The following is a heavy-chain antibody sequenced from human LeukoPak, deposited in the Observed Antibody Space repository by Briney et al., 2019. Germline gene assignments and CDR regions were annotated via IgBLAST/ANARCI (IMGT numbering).Heavy chain of an antibody. D-gene: IGHD3-22*01. CDR1: GFTFSSYA. J-gene: IGHJ4*02. V-gene: IGHV3-23*01. CDR2: ISGSGGST. CDR3: AKDRGYYDSGGTTFDY. Sequence: GGSLRLSCAASGFTFSSYAMSWVRQAPGKGLEWVSGISGSGGSTYYADSVKGRFTISRDNSKNTLYLQMNSLRAEDTAVYYCAKDRGYYDSGGTTFDYWGQGTLVTVSS.